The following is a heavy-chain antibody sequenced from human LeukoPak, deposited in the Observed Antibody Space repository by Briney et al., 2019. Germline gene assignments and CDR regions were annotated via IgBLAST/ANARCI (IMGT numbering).Heavy chain of an antibody. V-gene: IGHV4-59*08. J-gene: IGHJ5*02. CDR2: IYYNRST. D-gene: IGHD6-13*01. CDR3: ARHSGIATTGFRFDP. CDR1: GGSISSYY. Sequence: PSETLSLTCTVSGGSISSYYWSWIRQPPGKGLEWIGYIYYNRSTNYNPSLKSRVTISVDTSKNQFSLKLSSVTAADTAVYYCARHSGIATTGFRFDPWGQGTLVTVSS.